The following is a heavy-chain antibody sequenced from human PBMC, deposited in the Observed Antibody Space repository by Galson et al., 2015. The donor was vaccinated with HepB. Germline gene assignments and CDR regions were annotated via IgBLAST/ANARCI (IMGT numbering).Heavy chain of an antibody. CDR1: GYTFTSYA. V-gene: IGHV1-3*01. CDR3: ARVGRITMVQGVLDYYYYMDV. CDR2: INAGNGNT. Sequence: SVKVSCKASGYTFTSYAMHWVRQAPGQRLEWMGWINAGNGNTKYSQKLQGRVTITRDTSASTAYMELSSLRSEDTAVYYCARVGRITMVQGVLDYYYYMDVWGKGTTVTVSS. J-gene: IGHJ6*03. D-gene: IGHD3-10*01.